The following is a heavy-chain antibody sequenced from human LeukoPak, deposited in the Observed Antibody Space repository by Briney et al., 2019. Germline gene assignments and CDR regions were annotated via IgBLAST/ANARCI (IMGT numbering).Heavy chain of an antibody. CDR1: GHTFPRYY. CDR3: VRGATDGFDP. D-gene: IGHD4/OR15-4a*01. V-gene: IGHV1-46*01. Sequence: ASVKVSRKASGHTFPRYYMHWARQARGQGLEWMGILNSSGGSTSYAQKIQGRVTMNKEMCTSTVYMEVSSLRSEDSAGYYCVRGATDGFDPWGQGTLVTVSS. CDR2: LNSSGGST. J-gene: IGHJ5*02.